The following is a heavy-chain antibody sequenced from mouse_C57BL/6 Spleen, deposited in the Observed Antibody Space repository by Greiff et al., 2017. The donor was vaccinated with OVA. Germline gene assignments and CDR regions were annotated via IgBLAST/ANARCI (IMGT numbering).Heavy chain of an antibody. CDR2: IYPRSGNT. CDR1: GYTFTSYG. V-gene: IGHV1-81*01. CDR3: ARGGDYDKGYYYAMDY. J-gene: IGHJ4*01. Sequence: VMLVESGAELARPGASVKLSCKASGYTFTSYGISWVKQRTGQGLEWIGEIYPRSGNTYYNEKFKGKATLTADKSSSTAYMELRSLTSEDSAVYFCARGGDYDKGYYYAMDYWGQGTSVTVSS. D-gene: IGHD2-4*01.